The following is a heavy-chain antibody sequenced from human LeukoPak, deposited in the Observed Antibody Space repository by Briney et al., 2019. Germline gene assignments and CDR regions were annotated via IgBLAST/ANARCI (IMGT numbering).Heavy chain of an antibody. CDR1: GYSFTTYD. Sequence: GASVKVSCKASGYSFTTYDINWVRQATGQGLEWMGWMDPNSGNTGYAQKFQGRVTMTRNTSISTAYMELSSLRSEDTAVCYCAREFRVVTPTQGDDYWGQGTLLTVSS. CDR3: AREFRVVTPTQGDDY. D-gene: IGHD2-21*02. CDR2: MDPNSGNT. J-gene: IGHJ4*02. V-gene: IGHV1-8*01.